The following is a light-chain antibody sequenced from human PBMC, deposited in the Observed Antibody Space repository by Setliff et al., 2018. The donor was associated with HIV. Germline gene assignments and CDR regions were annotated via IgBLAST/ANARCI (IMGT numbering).Light chain of an antibody. CDR3: QVWDSRSDHFV. Sequence: ELTQPVSVSVAPGKTARITCGGNNIGSKTVHWYQQKPGQAPVLVIYDDGDRPSGISERFSGSNSGTTATLTISRVEAGDEADYYCQVWDSRSDHFVFGTGTKGTVL. CDR2: DDG. J-gene: IGLJ1*01. V-gene: IGLV3-21*03. CDR1: NIGSKT.